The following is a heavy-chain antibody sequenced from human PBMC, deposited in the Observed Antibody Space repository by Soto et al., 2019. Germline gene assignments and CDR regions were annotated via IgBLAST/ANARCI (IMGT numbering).Heavy chain of an antibody. CDR1: GGSISSSSFH. J-gene: IGHJ6*02. D-gene: IGHD3-22*01. Sequence: SETLCLTCTVSGGSISSSSFHWGWIRQPPGKGLEWIGSIYYSGSTYYSPSLKSRVTISVDTSKNQFSLKLSSVTAADTAVYYCARRLYYDSSGFEGGGMDVWGQGTTVTVS. V-gene: IGHV4-39*01. CDR3: ARRLYYDSSGFEGGGMDV. CDR2: IYYSGST.